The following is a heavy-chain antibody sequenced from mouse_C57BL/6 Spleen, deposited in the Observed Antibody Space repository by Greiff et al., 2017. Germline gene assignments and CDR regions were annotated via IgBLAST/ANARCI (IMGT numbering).Heavy chain of an antibody. CDR2: IDPETGGT. CDR3: ARRVYYDGSRGFAY. V-gene: IGHV1-15*01. D-gene: IGHD1-1*01. CDR1: GYSFTDYD. Sequence: QVQLQQSGAELVRPGASVTLSCKASGYSFTDYDMHWVKQTPVHGLEWIGAIDPETGGTAYNQKFKAKAILTADKSSSTAYMELRSLTSEDSAVYYCARRVYYDGSRGFAYWGQGTLVTVSA. J-gene: IGHJ3*01.